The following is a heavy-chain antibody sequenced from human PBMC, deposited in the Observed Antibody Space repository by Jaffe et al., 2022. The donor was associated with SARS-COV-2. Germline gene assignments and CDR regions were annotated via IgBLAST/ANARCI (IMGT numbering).Heavy chain of an antibody. CDR1: GFSFSSYS. V-gene: IGHV3-30*04. CDR2: ISFDGSNK. D-gene: IGHD6-13*01. CDR3: ARGGWGASSWLLYFEY. J-gene: IGHJ4*02. Sequence: QVQLVESGGGVVQPGRSLRLSCAASGFSFSSYSIHWVRQAPGKGLEWVAVISFDGSNKYDADSVKGRFTISRDNSKNTLYLHMDSLRPDDTAVYYCARGGWGASSWLLYFEYWGQGTLVTVSS.